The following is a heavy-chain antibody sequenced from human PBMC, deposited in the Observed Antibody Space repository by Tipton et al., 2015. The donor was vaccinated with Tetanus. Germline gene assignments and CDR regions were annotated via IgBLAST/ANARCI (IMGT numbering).Heavy chain of an antibody. V-gene: IGHV4-39*01. J-gene: IGHJ4*02. CDR2: VSFTGNT. CDR1: GASISSAIYL. CDR3: ARLAMTAVTNDY. D-gene: IGHD4-11*01. Sequence: TLSLTCTVSGASISSAIYLWGWIRQPPGKGLEWIGSVSFTGNTYYNPSLQSRLSMSVDTSPNMFSLKLSSVTAADTAIYYCARLAMTAVTNDYWGQGTLVTVSS.